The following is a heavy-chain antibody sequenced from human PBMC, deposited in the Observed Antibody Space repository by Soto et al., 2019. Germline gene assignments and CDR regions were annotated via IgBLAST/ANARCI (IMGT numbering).Heavy chain of an antibody. Sequence: GESLKISCKGSGYSFTSYWISWVRQMPGKGLEWMGRIDPSDSYTNYSPSFQGHVTISADKSISTAYLQWSSPKASDTAMYYCARPSYDYVWGSYPHDAFDIWGQGTMVTVSS. D-gene: IGHD3-16*02. V-gene: IGHV5-10-1*01. CDR2: IDPSDSYT. J-gene: IGHJ3*02. CDR3: ARPSYDYVWGSYPHDAFDI. CDR1: GYSFTSYW.